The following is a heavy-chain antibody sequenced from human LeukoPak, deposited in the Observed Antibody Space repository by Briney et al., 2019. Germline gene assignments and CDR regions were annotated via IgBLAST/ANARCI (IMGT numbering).Heavy chain of an antibody. Sequence: SETLSLTCTVSGGSISSYYWSWIRQPPGKGLEWIGYIYYSGSTNYNPSLKSRVTISVDTSKNQFSLKLSSVTAADTAVYYCARHVVVSSPLAYWGQGTLVTVSS. CDR2: IYYSGST. CDR3: ARHVVVSSPLAY. CDR1: GGSISSYY. D-gene: IGHD2-15*01. J-gene: IGHJ4*02. V-gene: IGHV4-59*01.